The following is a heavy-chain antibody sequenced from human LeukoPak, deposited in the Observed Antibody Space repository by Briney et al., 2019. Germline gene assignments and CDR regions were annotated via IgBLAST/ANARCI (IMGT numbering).Heavy chain of an antibody. CDR3: AKDPEFRVVAATLHDY. CDR1: GFTFSSYS. V-gene: IGHV3-48*01. J-gene: IGHJ4*02. CDR2: ISSSSSTI. D-gene: IGHD2-15*01. Sequence: PGGSLRLSCAASGFTFSSYSMNWVRQAPGKGLEWVSYISSSSSTIYYADSVKGRFTISRDNSKNTLYLQMNSLRAEDTAVYYCAKDPEFRVVAATLHDYWGQGTLVTVSS.